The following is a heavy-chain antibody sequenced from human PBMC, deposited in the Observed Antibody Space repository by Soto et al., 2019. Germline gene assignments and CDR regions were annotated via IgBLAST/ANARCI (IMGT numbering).Heavy chain of an antibody. CDR2: ISAYNGNT. D-gene: IGHD3-22*01. V-gene: IGHV1-18*01. CDR1: GYTFTSYG. J-gene: IGHJ6*02. Sequence: QVQLVQSGAEVKKPGASVKVSCKASGYTFTSYGISWVRQAPGQGLEWMGWISAYNGNTNYAQKLQGRVTMTTDTSTSTAYMELRSLRSDDTAVYYCARDSFITMIVVVIRDYYYGMDVWGQGTTVTVSS. CDR3: ARDSFITMIVVVIRDYYYGMDV.